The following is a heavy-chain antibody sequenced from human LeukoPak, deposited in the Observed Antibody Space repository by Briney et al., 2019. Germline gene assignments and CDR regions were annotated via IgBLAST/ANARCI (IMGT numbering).Heavy chain of an antibody. D-gene: IGHD3-22*01. CDR1: EFTFSSHG. CDR3: ARDLYYYDSSSLEFGY. CDR2: IWYDGNNK. Sequence: SGGSLRLSCEASEFTFSSHGMHWVRQAPGKGLEWVAIIWYDGNNKYYADSVKGRFTISRDNSKNTLYLQMNSLRAEDTAVYYCARDLYYYDSSSLEFGYWGQGTLVTVSS. V-gene: IGHV3-33*01. J-gene: IGHJ4*02.